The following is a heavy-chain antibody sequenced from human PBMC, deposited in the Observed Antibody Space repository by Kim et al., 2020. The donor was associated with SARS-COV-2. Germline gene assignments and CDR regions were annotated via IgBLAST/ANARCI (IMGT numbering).Heavy chain of an antibody. CDR1: GGSISTYY. CDR3: ARDEKLSQYSSGWYHYYYGMDV. J-gene: IGHJ6*01. Sequence: SETLSLTCTVSGGSISTYYWSWIRQPPGKGLEWIGYIYYSGSTNDNPSLKSRVTISVDTSKNQFSLKLSSVTAADTAVYYCARDEKLSQYSSGWYHYYYGMDVWGQGTTVTVSS. D-gene: IGHD6-19*01. CDR2: IYYSGST. V-gene: IGHV4-59*01.